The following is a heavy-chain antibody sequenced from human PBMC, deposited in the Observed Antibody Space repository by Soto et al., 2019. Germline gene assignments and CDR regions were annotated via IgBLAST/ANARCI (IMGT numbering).Heavy chain of an antibody. D-gene: IGHD3-10*01. CDR2: ISTNGRST. CDR3: AKDRALSYFYGMDV. Sequence: PGGSLRLSCRASGLAFGNYAMNWVRQVPGRGLEWVAGISTNGRSTYYADSVRGRFIISRDNSKITVYLQMNSLRAEDTAVYYCAKDRALSYFYGMDVWGQGTTVTV. J-gene: IGHJ6*02. V-gene: IGHV3-23*01. CDR1: GLAFGNYA.